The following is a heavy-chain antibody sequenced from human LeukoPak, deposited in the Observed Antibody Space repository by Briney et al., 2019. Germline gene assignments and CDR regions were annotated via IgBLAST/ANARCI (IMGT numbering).Heavy chain of an antibody. Sequence: GGSLGLSCAASGFTFSSYAMNWVRQAPGKGLEWVSAVSGSGGTKYYADSVKGRFTISRDNSKNTLYLQMNSLRAEDTAVYYCAKDKATVTTRAFDIWGQGTMVTASS. CDR1: GFTFSSYA. J-gene: IGHJ3*02. CDR2: VSGSGGTK. V-gene: IGHV3-23*01. CDR3: AKDKATVTTRAFDI. D-gene: IGHD4-17*01.